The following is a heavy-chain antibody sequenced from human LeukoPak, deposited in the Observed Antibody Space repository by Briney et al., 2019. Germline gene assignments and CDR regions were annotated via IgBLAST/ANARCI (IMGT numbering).Heavy chain of an antibody. D-gene: IGHD6-13*01. J-gene: IGHJ3*02. V-gene: IGHV4-4*02. Sequence: SGTLSLTCAVSGGSISSSNWWSWVCQPPGKGLEWIGEIYHSGSTNYNPSLKSRVTISVDKSKNQFSLKLSSVTAADTAVYYCARVIAAAEGSAFDIWGQGTMVTVSS. CDR2: IYHSGST. CDR1: GGSISSSNW. CDR3: ARVIAAAEGSAFDI.